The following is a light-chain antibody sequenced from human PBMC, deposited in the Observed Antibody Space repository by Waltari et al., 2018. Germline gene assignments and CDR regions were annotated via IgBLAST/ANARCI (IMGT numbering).Light chain of an antibody. CDR1: QSIRTY. Sequence: FKASQSIRTYLALYQQQPGQAPRLRIDHASSRATGIPDRFSGSGSGTDFSLTISRLEPEDFAVYYCQNYVRLPATFGQGTKVEIK. CDR2: HAS. CDR3: QNYVRLPAT. V-gene: IGKV3-20*01. J-gene: IGKJ1*01.